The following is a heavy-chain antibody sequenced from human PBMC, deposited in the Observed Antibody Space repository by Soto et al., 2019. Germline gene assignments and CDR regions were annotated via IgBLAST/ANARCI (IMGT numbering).Heavy chain of an antibody. D-gene: IGHD4-17*01. CDR1: GFTFSSYA. J-gene: IGHJ4*02. CDR3: AAGPLMTTDPSEY. Sequence: GGSLRLSCAASGFTFSSYAMSWVRQAPGKGLEWVSAISGSGGMTYYADSVKGRFTISRDNSKNTLYLQMNSLRAEDTAVYYCAAGPLMTTDPSEYWGKQTLVIASS. CDR2: ISGSGGMT. V-gene: IGHV3-23*01.